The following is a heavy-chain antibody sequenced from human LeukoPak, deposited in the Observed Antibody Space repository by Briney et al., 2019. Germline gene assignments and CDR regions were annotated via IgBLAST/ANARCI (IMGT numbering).Heavy chain of an antibody. D-gene: IGHD5-24*01. Sequence: GESLKISCKGSGYSFTTKWIGWVRQMPGKGLEWMGIIYPADSDTRYSPSFQGQVTISADKSISTAHLQWSSLKASDTAMYYCARRRGDGYNSPFDYWGQGTLVTVSS. V-gene: IGHV5-51*01. CDR2: IYPADSDT. J-gene: IGHJ4*02. CDR3: ARRRGDGYNSPFDY. CDR1: GYSFTTKW.